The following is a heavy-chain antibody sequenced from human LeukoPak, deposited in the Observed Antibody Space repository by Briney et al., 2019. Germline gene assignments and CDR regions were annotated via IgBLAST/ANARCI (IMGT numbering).Heavy chain of an antibody. V-gene: IGHV3-23*01. CDR3: ARGSGSTPFDY. D-gene: IGHD5-12*01. J-gene: IGHJ4*02. CDR1: GFTFSSYA. Sequence: PGGSLRLSCAASGFTFSSYAMNLVRQAPGKGLEWVSAISGSGGSTYYADSVKGRFTISRDNSKNTLYLQMNSLRAEDTAVYYCARGSGSTPFDYWGQGTLVTVSS. CDR2: ISGSGGST.